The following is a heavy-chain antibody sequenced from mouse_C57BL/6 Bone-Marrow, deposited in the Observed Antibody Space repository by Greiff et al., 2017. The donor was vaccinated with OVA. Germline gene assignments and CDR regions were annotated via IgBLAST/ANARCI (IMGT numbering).Heavy chain of an antibody. CDR2: IYPGDGDT. D-gene: IGHD3-1*01. Sequence: QVQLQQSGAELVKPGASVKISCKASGYAFSSYWMNWVKQRPGKGLEWIGQIYPGDGDTNYNGKFKGKATLTADKSSSTAYMQLSSLTSEDSAVYFCASGDWAYYFDYWGQGTTLTVSS. CDR3: ASGDWAYYFDY. V-gene: IGHV1-80*01. J-gene: IGHJ2*01. CDR1: GYAFSSYW.